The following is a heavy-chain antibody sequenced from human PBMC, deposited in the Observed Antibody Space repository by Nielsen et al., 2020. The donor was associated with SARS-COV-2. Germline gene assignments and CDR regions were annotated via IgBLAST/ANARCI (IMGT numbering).Heavy chain of an antibody. CDR1: GGTFSSYA. CDR2: IIPIFGTA. J-gene: IGHJ6*03. V-gene: IGHV1-69*13. D-gene: IGHD2-2*02. CDR3: ATGCSSTSCYIGRYYYYYMDV. Sequence: SVKVSCKASGGTFSSYAISWVRQAPGQGLEWMGGIIPIFGTANYAQKFQDRVTITADESTSTAYMELSSLRSEDKAVYYCATGCSSTSCYIGRYYYYYMDVWGKGTTVTVSS.